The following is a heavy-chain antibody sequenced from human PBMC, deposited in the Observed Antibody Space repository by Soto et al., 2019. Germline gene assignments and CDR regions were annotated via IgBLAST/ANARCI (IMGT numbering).Heavy chain of an antibody. CDR2: IYSRENT. V-gene: IGHV4-39*01. Sequence: QLQLQESGPGLVKPSETLSLTCTVSGDSVSTNSYSWGWIRQSPGKGLEWIGTIYSRENTYYNPSLLSRVTISVDTSKNEFSLSLSAVTAADTAVYYCARLNGYCISTNCHGYYGMDVWGQGTTVTVSS. J-gene: IGHJ6*02. CDR1: GDSVSTNSYS. CDR3: ARLNGYCISTNCHGYYGMDV. D-gene: IGHD2-2*03.